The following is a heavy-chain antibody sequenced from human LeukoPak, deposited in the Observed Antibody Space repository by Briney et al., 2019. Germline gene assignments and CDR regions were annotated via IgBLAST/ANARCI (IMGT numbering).Heavy chain of an antibody. CDR3: ARELGY. CDR1: GGSTSSRSYS. Sequence: SETLSLTCTVSGGSTSSRSYSWGWIRQPPGKGLEWIGSIYYSGSTYYNPSLKSRVTISVDTSKNQFSLKLSSVTAADTAVYYCARELGYWGQGTLVTVSS. J-gene: IGHJ4*02. V-gene: IGHV4-39*07. CDR2: IYYSGST.